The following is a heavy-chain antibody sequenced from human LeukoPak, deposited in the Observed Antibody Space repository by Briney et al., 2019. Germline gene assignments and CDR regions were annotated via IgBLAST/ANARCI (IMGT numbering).Heavy chain of an antibody. V-gene: IGHV4-34*01. CDR1: GGSFSGYY. J-gene: IGHJ4*02. D-gene: IGHD5-12*01. CDR3: ARFRGRSGYDSGRFDY. CDR2: INHSGST. Sequence: PSETLSLTCAVYGGSFSGYYWSWIRQPPGKGLEWIGEINHSGSTNYNPSLKSRVTISVDTSKNQFSLKLSSVAAADTAVYYCARFRGRSGYDSGRFDYWGQGTLVTVSS.